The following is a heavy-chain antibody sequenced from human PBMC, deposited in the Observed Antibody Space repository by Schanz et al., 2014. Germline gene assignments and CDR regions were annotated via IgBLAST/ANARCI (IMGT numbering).Heavy chain of an antibody. Sequence: QVQLVQSGAEVKKPGASVKVSCRASGYPFTSDDITWVRQAPGQGLEWMGWMNPNSGYTGYPRKFQDRVTMTRNTSISTAYMELNSLTSEDTAVYYCARVSMEFERGKSYYYYMDVWGRGTTVTVSS. V-gene: IGHV1-8*01. CDR3: ARVSMEFERGKSYYYYMDV. CDR2: MNPNSGYT. D-gene: IGHD3-10*01. CDR1: GYPFTSDD. J-gene: IGHJ6*03.